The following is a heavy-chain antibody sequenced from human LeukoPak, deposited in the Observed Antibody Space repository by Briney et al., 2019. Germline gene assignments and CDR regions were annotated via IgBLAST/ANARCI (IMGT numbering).Heavy chain of an antibody. CDR1: GFTVSSNY. V-gene: IGHV3-66*01. D-gene: IGHD5-24*01. Sequence: GGSLRLSCAASGFTVSSNYMSWVRQAPGKGLEWVSVIYSGGSTYYADSVKGRFTISRDNAKNSLYLQMNSLRAEDTAVYYCASVGRDGYPDPFDYWGQGTLVTVSS. CDR3: ASVGRDGYPDPFDY. CDR2: IYSGGST. J-gene: IGHJ4*02.